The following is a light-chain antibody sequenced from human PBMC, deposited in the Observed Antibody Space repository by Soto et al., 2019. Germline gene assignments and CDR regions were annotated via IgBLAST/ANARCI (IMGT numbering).Light chain of an antibody. CDR1: QRVTSRS. V-gene: IGKV3-20*01. CDR3: QQYGSAPLT. Sequence: EIVLTQSPGTLSLSPGERATLSCRASQRVTSRSLAWYRQKPGQAPRLLIFGASSRATGIPDRFSGSGSGTDFTLTITRLEPEDFAVYYCQQYGSAPLTFGGGTKVEIK. J-gene: IGKJ4*01. CDR2: GAS.